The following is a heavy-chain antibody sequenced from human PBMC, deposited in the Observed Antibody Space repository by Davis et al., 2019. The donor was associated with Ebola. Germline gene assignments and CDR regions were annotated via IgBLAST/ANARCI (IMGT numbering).Heavy chain of an antibody. D-gene: IGHD3-3*01. Sequence: GESLKISCAASGFTFSICDMSWVRQAPGKGLDWVSAIGGGGDTYYAYSVRGRFTISRDNSRNTLDLQMHSLRAEDTAVYYCAKSGLSFGVVKYHYGMDVWGKGTTVTVSS. CDR1: GFTFSICD. J-gene: IGHJ6*04. V-gene: IGHV3-23*01. CDR2: IGGGGDT. CDR3: AKSGLSFGVVKYHYGMDV.